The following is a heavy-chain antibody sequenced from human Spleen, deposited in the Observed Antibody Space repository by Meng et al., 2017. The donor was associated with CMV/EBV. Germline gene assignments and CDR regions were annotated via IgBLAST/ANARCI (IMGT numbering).Heavy chain of an antibody. Sequence: SETLSLTCTVSGGSISSYYWSWIRQPPGKGLEWIGYIYYSGSTNYNPSLKSRVTISVDTSKNQFSLKLSSVTAADTAVYYCASLKSNWNDGYDAFDIWGQGTMVTVSS. D-gene: IGHD1-20*01. CDR2: IYYSGST. CDR3: ASLKSNWNDGYDAFDI. J-gene: IGHJ3*02. CDR1: GGSISSYY. V-gene: IGHV4-59*01.